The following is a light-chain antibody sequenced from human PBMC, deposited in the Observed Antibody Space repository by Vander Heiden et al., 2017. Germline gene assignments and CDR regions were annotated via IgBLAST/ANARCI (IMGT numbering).Light chain of an antibody. CDR2: EVS. CDR3: MSYTRSSTLV. J-gene: IGLJ3*02. Sequence: QSALTQPASVPGSPGQSITISCTGTSSDVGGSNYVSWYQQHPGKVPKLMIYEVSNRPSGVSNRFSGSKSGNTASLTISGLQAEDEADYYCMSYTRSSTLVFGGGTKLTVL. V-gene: IGLV2-14*01. CDR1: SSDVGGSNY.